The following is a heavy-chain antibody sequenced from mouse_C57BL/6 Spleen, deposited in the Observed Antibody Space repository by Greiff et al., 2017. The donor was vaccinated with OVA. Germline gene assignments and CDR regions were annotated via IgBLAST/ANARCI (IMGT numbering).Heavy chain of an antibody. D-gene: IGHD2-3*01. Sequence: DVQLVESGGGLVKPGGSLKLSCAASGFTFSSYAMSWVRQTPEKRLEWVATISDGGSYTYYPDNVKGRFTISRDNAKNNLYLQMSHLKSEDTAMYYCARDHDGYYYAMDYWGQGTSVTVSS. V-gene: IGHV5-4*01. J-gene: IGHJ4*01. CDR2: ISDGGSYT. CDR1: GFTFSSYA. CDR3: ARDHDGYYYAMDY.